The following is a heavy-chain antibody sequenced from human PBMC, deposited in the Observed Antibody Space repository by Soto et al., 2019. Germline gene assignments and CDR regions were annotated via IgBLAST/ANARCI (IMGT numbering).Heavy chain of an antibody. V-gene: IGHV4-34*01. CDR2: INLGGST. CDR1: GGPFSDYY. CDR3: ARGRVGATNWNWFDP. J-gene: IGHJ5*02. D-gene: IGHD1-26*01. Sequence: PSETLSLTCAVYGGPFSDYYWTWIRQPPGKGLEWIGEINLGGSTNYNPSLKSRVAISVDTSKNQFFLRLSSVAAADTAVYYCARGRVGATNWNWFDPWGQGSLVTVYS.